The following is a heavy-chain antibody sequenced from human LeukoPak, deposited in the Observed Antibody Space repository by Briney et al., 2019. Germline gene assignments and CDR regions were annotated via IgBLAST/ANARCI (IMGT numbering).Heavy chain of an antibody. Sequence: SETLSLTCTVSGGSISSYYWSWIRQPPGKGLEWIGYIYYSGSTNYNPSLKSRVTISVDTSKNQFSLKLSSVTAADTAVYYCAGPRGLWGFDYWGQGTLVTVSS. D-gene: IGHD3-16*01. V-gene: IGHV4-59*08. CDR1: GGSISSYY. CDR3: AGPRGLWGFDY. J-gene: IGHJ4*02. CDR2: IYYSGST.